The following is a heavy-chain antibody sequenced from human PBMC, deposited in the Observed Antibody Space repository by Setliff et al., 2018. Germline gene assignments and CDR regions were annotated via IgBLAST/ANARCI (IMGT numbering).Heavy chain of an antibody. CDR3: ARDGVSSGWYPDAFDI. J-gene: IGHJ3*02. D-gene: IGHD6-19*01. CDR2: INPSGGST. V-gene: IGHV1-46*01. Sequence: ASVKVSCKASGYTFTGYYMHWVRQAPGQGLEWMGIINPSGGSTSYAQKFQGRVTMTRDTSTSTVYMELSRLRSEDTAVYYCARDGVSSGWYPDAFDIWGQGTMVTVSS. CDR1: GYTFTGYY.